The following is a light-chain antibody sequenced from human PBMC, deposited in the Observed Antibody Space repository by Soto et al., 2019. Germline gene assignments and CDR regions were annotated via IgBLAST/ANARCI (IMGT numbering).Light chain of an antibody. CDR3: QQYATPPET. CDR2: GAS. CDR1: QSVTSTS. V-gene: IGKV3-20*01. Sequence: EIVLTQSPGTLSLSPGERATLSCRASQSVTSTSLAWYQQKPGQAPRLLIYGASSRATDIPDRFSGSGSGTDFTLIISRLEPEDFAVSCCQQYATPPETFGQGTKVEIK. J-gene: IGKJ1*01.